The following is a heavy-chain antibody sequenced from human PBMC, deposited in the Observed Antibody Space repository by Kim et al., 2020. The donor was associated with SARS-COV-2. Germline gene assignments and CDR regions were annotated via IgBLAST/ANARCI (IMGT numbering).Heavy chain of an antibody. V-gene: IGHV3-30*03. CDR1: GFMFSSFG. Sequence: GGSLRLSCVASGFMFSSFGLHWVRQAPGKGLEWVAIISYDGRDTKYGDSVKGRFTVSRDNSKNTLYLQMNNLRLEDTATYFCARGDMIRGVLDDWGQGTLVTVSS. D-gene: IGHD3-10*01. J-gene: IGHJ4*02. CDR2: ISYDGRDT. CDR3: ARGDMIRGVLDD.